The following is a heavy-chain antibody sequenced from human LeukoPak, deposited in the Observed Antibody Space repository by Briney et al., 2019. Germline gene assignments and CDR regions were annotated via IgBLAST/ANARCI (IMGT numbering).Heavy chain of an antibody. CDR3: ARGERGYSYGYDDFDY. J-gene: IGHJ4*02. CDR1: GFTFSSYA. Sequence: GRSLRLSCAASGFTFSSYAMHWVRQAPGKGLEWVAVISYDGSSKYYADSVKGRFTISRDNSKNTLYLQMNSLRAEDTAVYYCARGERGYSYGYDDFDYWGQGTLVTVSS. V-gene: IGHV3-30*04. D-gene: IGHD5-18*01. CDR2: ISYDGSSK.